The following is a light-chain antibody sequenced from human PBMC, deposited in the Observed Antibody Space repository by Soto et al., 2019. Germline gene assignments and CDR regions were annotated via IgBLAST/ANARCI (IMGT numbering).Light chain of an antibody. CDR3: QQSYKYPCT. J-gene: IGKJ1*01. Sequence: AIRMTQSPSSLSASTGDRVTITCRASQGISSYLAWYQQKPGKAPKLLIYAASTLQSGVPSRFSGSGLGTDYTQPMSCRQSQDFATYYCQQSYKYPCTFRQGTKVEI. CDR2: AAS. CDR1: QGISSY. V-gene: IGKV1-8*01.